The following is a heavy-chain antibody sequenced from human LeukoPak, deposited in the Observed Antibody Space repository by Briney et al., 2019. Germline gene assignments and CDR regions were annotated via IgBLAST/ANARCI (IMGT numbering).Heavy chain of an antibody. CDR1: GGSISSSNW. D-gene: IGHD1-14*01. V-gene: IGHV4-4*02. CDR3: ARVTSALYYFDY. J-gene: IGHJ4*02. CDR2: IYHSGST. Sequence: SETLSLTCAVSGGSISSSNWWSWVRQPPGKGLEWIGEIYHSGSTNYNPSLKSRVTISVDTSKNQFSLKLSSVTAADTAVYYCARVTSALYYFDYWGQGTLVTVSS.